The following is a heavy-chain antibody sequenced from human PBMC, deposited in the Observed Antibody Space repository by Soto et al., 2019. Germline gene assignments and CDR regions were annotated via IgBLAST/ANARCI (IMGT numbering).Heavy chain of an antibody. CDR3: ARKGAVAGKPGKGDFDY. V-gene: IGHV4-34*01. CDR2: INHSGST. CDR1: GGSFSGYY. J-gene: IGHJ4*02. D-gene: IGHD6-19*01. Sequence: PSETLSLTCAVYGGSFSGYYWSWIRQPPGKGLEWIGEINHSGSTNYNPSLKSRDTISVDTSKNQFSLKLSSVTAADTAVYYCARKGAVAGKPGKGDFDYWGQGTLATVSS.